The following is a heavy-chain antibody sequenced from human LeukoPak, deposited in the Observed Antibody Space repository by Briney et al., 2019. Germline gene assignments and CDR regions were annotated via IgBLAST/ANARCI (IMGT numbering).Heavy chain of an antibody. Sequence: SETLSLTCTVSGGSISSGDYYWRWIRQPAGKGLEWIGRIYTSGSTNYNPSLKSRVTISVDTSKNQFSLKLSSVTAADTAVYYCARSIVVVPAASLGDAFDIWGQGTMVTVSS. J-gene: IGHJ3*02. D-gene: IGHD2-2*01. CDR3: ARSIVVVPAASLGDAFDI. V-gene: IGHV4-61*02. CDR2: IYTSGST. CDR1: GGSISSGDYY.